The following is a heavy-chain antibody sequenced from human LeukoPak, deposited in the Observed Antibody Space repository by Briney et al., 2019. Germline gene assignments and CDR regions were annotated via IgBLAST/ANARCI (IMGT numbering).Heavy chain of an antibody. D-gene: IGHD6-19*01. V-gene: IGHV4-61*02. CDR1: GGSISSGSYY. CDR2: IYTSGST. Sequence: PSETLSLTCTVSGGSISSGSYYWSWIRQPAGKGLEWIGRIYTSGSTNYNPSLKSRVTISMDKSRNQFSLKLSSVTAADTAVYYCASNQWPSWYFDLWGRGTLVTVSA. CDR3: ASNQWPSWYFDL. J-gene: IGHJ2*01.